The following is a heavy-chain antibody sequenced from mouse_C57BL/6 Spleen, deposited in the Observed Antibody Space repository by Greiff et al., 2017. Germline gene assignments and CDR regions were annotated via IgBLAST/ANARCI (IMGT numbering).Heavy chain of an antibody. D-gene: IGHD2-4*01. CDR2: FHPYNDDT. CDR3: ARSDYEDAMDY. V-gene: IGHV1-47*01. Sequence: VQLQQSGAELVQPGASVTMSCKASGYTFTTYPIEWMKQNHGKSLEWIGNFHPYNDDTKYNEKFKGKATLTVEKSSSTVYLEISRLTSEDSAVYYCARSDYEDAMDYWGQGTSVTVSS. CDR1: GYTFTTYP. J-gene: IGHJ4*01.